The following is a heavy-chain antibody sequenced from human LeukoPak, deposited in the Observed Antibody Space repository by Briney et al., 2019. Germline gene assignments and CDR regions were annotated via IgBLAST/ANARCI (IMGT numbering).Heavy chain of an antibody. D-gene: IGHD3-22*01. V-gene: IGHV1-69*13. CDR2: IIPIFGTA. J-gene: IGHJ4*02. CDR3: ARLGDYYDSSDYYGYVDY. CDR1: GGTFSSYA. Sequence: SVKVSCKASGGTFSSYAISWVRQAPGQGLEWMGGIIPIFGTANYAQKFQGRVTITADESTSTAYMELSSLRSEDTAVYYCARLGDYYDSSDYYGYVDYWGQGTLVTVSS.